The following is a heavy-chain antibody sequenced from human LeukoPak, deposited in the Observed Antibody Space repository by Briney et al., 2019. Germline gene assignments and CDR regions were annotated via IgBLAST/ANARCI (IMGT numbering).Heavy chain of an antibody. D-gene: IGHD3-16*02. CDR1: GYTFNTYG. CDR2: INPSGGST. V-gene: IGHV1-46*02. CDR3: ARVSDYVWGSYRYAIDY. Sequence: GASVKVSCKASGYTFNTYGITWVRQAPGQGLEWMGIINPSGGSTSYAQKFQGRVTMTRDMSTSTVYMELSSLRSEDTAVYYCARVSDYVWGSYRYAIDYWGQGTLVTVSS. J-gene: IGHJ4*02.